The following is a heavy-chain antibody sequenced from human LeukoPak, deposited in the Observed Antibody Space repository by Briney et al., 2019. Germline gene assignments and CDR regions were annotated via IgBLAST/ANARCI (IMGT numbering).Heavy chain of an antibody. D-gene: IGHD4-17*01. V-gene: IGHV3-30*09. Sequence: GGSLRLSCAASGFTFSSYAMHWVRQAPGKGLEWVAVISYDGNNKYYADSVKGRFAISRDNSKNTLYLQMNSLRAEDTAVYYCANYKAPTVTLFDYWGQGTLVTVSS. CDR1: GFTFSSYA. J-gene: IGHJ4*02. CDR3: ANYKAPTVTLFDY. CDR2: ISYDGNNK.